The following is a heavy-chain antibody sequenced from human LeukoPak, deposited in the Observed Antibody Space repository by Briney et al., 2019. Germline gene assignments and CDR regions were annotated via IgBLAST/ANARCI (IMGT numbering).Heavy chain of an antibody. J-gene: IGHJ4*02. CDR2: IYSGGST. Sequence: GGSLRLSCAASGFTVSSNYMSWVRQAPGKGLEWVSVIYSGGSTYYADSVRGRFTISRDNSKNTLYLQMNSLGAEDTAVYYCARALRVGRYSADYWGQGTLVTVSS. CDR1: GFTVSSNY. V-gene: IGHV3-53*01. D-gene: IGHD2-15*01. CDR3: ARALRVGRYSADY.